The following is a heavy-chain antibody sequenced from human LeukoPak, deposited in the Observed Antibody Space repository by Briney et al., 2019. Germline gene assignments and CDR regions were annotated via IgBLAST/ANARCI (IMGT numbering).Heavy chain of an antibody. CDR3: ANSGSFGTNNYMGV. CDR1: GFNFRISG. D-gene: IGHD1-26*01. J-gene: IGHJ6*03. V-gene: IGHV3-33*08. Sequence: QPGRSLRLSCAASGFNFRISGIHWVRQAPGKGLEWVTGIWSGGTNKYYADSVKGRFSISRDDSKNTVDLQMDSLRVEDTAIYYCANSGSFGTNNYMGVWGRGTTVTVSS. CDR2: IWSGGTNK.